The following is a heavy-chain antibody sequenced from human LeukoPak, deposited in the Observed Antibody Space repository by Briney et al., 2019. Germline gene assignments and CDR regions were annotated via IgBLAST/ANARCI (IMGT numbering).Heavy chain of an antibody. CDR2: IYSGGST. CDR3: AKDLIAAAAPSYFDY. D-gene: IGHD6-13*01. Sequence: GGSLRLSCAASGFTVSSNYMSWVRQAPGKGLEWVSVIYSGGSTYYADSVKGRFTISRDNSKNTLYLQMNSLRAEDTAVYYCAKDLIAAAAPSYFDYWGQGTLVTVSS. CDR1: GFTVSSNY. V-gene: IGHV3-53*01. J-gene: IGHJ4*02.